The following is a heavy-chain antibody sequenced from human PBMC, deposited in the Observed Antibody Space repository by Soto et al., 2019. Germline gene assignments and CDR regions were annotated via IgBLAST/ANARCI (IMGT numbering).Heavy chain of an antibody. CDR1: GYTFTSYD. CDR2: MNPNSGNT. Sequence: QVQLVQSGAEVKKPGASVKVSCKASGYTFTSYDINWVRQATGQGLEWMGWMNPNSGNTAYAQTFQGRVTMTRTTSISTAYMELSSLRSEDTAVYYCARERSGWGAFDIWGQGTMVTVSS. J-gene: IGHJ3*02. D-gene: IGHD6-19*01. CDR3: ARERSGWGAFDI. V-gene: IGHV1-8*01.